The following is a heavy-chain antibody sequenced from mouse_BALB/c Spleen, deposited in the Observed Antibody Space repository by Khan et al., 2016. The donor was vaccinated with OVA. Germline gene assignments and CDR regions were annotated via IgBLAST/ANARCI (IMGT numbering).Heavy chain of an antibody. Sequence: QVQLKESGAELARPGASVKMSCKASGYTFTSYTIHWIKLRPGQGLEWIGYINPSNGYTNYNQKFKDKATLTADKSSTTAYMQLSSLTSDDSAVYNCVRAGAYYRNDGWFAYWGQGTLVTVSA. CDR2: INPSNGYT. CDR1: GYTFTSYT. CDR3: VRAGAYYRNDGWFAY. J-gene: IGHJ3*01. D-gene: IGHD2-14*01. V-gene: IGHV1-4*01.